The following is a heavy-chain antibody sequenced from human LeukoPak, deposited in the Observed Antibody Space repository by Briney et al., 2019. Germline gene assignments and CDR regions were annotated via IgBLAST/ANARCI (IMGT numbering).Heavy chain of an antibody. V-gene: IGHV3-23*01. Sequence: GGSLRLSCAASGFTLSSYAMSWVRQAPGKGLEWVSAVSVSGNTYHADSVKGRFTISRDSSKNTLYLQMNRLRAEDAAVYYCAKAPVTTCSGAYCYPFDYWGQGTLVTVSS. CDR3: AKAPVTTCSGAYCYPFDY. CDR1: GFTLSSYA. J-gene: IGHJ4*02. CDR2: VSVSGNT. D-gene: IGHD2-21*01.